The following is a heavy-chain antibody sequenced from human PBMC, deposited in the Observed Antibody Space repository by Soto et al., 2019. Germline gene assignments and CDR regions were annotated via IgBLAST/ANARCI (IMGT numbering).Heavy chain of an antibody. Sequence: SEPLALTCTLSGGSINISDYHWTLIRQSPAKGLEWTGAIYYSASTYYNPSLVSRIHMSVDTSKNQFSLKLSSVTAADTAVYYCARDSGYCSSTSCYYYYYGMDVWGQGTTVTAS. CDR3: ARDSGYCSSTSCYYYYYGMDV. CDR1: GGSINISDYH. CDR2: IYYSAST. J-gene: IGHJ6*02. V-gene: IGHV4-30-4*01. D-gene: IGHD2-2*03.